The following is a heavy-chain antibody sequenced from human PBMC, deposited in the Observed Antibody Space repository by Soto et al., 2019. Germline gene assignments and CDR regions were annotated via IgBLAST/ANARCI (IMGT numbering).Heavy chain of an antibody. CDR3: ARDKKYCSGGSCYGNHDY. CDR2: ISSSSSYI. V-gene: IGHV3-21*01. Sequence: GGSLRLSCAASGFTFSSYSMNWVRQAPGKGLEWVSSISSSSSYIYYADSVKGRFTISRDNAKNSLYLQMNSLRAEDTAVYYCARDKKYCSGGSCYGNHDYWGQRTLVTVSS. J-gene: IGHJ4*02. D-gene: IGHD2-15*01. CDR1: GFTFSSYS.